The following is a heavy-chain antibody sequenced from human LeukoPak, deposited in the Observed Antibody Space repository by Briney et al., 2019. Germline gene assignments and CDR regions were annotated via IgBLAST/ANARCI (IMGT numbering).Heavy chain of an antibody. CDR1: GFTFGDYA. J-gene: IGHJ3*02. CDR3: AKVSGITMVRGVIGAFDI. CDR2: ISGDGGST. V-gene: IGHV3-43*02. D-gene: IGHD3-10*01. Sequence: PGGSLRLSCAASGFTFGDYAMHWVRQAPGKGLEWVSLISGDGGSTYYADSVKGRFTISRDNSKNSLYLQMNSLRTEDTALYYCAKVSGITMVRGVIGAFDIWGQGTMVTVSS.